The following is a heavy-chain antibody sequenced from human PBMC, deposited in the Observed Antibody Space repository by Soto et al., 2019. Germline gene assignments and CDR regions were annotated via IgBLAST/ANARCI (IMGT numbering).Heavy chain of an antibody. D-gene: IGHD2-21*01. J-gene: IGHJ4*02. CDR2: INSDGSST. V-gene: IGHV3-74*01. Sequence: EVQLVEAGGGLVQPGGSLRLSCAASGFTFSSDWMHWARQAPGKGLVWVSRINSDGSSTSYAESVKGRFTISRGNAKNTMYLQMNSLRAEDTAVYYCARHLAGHRDYWGQGTLVTVSS. CDR3: ARHLAGHRDY. CDR1: GFTFSSDW.